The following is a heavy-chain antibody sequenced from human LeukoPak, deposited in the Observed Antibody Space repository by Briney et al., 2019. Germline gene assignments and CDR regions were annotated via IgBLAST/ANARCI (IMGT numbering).Heavy chain of an antibody. CDR1: GYTFTSYG. D-gene: IGHD2-2*01. CDR3: ARVAAIVVVPAANSYGMDV. CDR2: ISAYNGNT. V-gene: IGHV1-18*01. Sequence: ASVKVSCKASGYTFTSYGVSWVRQAPGQGIEWMGWISAYNGNTNYAQKLQGRVTMTTDTSTSTAYMELRSLRSDDTAVYYCARVAAIVVVPAANSYGMDVWGQGTTVTVSS. J-gene: IGHJ6*02.